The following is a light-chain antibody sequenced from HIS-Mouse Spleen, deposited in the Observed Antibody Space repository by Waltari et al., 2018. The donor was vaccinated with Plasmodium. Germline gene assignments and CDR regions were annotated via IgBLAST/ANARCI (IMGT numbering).Light chain of an antibody. J-gene: IGLJ3*02. Sequence: SYELTQPPSVSVSPGQTARITCSGDALPTKSAYWYQQKSGQAPVLVIYEDSKRPSGIPERFPGSSSGTMATLTISGAQVEDEADYYCYSTDSSGNHRVFGGGTKLTVL. CDR1: ALPTKS. CDR3: YSTDSSGNHRV. CDR2: EDS. V-gene: IGLV3-10*01.